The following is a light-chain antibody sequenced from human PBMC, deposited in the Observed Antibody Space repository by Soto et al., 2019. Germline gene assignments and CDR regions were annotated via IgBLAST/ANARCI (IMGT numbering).Light chain of an antibody. CDR2: GGS. J-gene: IGKJ1*01. Sequence: EMVMTQSPATLSVSPGERATLSCRASQSVSNNLAWYQQKPGLAPRLLIYGGSTRAPGIPARFSGSGSGTEFTLTISSLQSEDFAVYYCQQYNAWPPRWTFGQGTKVEIK. V-gene: IGKV3-15*01. CDR3: QQYNAWPPRWT. CDR1: QSVSNN.